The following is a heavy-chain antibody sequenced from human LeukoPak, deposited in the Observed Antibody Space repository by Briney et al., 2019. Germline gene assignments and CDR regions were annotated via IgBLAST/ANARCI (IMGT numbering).Heavy chain of an antibody. CDR2: IIPIFGTA. Sequence: ASVKVSCKASGGTFSSYAISWVRQAPGQGLEWMGGIIPIFGTANYAQKLQGRVTITADESTSTAYMELSSLRSEDTAVYYCARDSGHYDSSGFPLYYFDYWGQGTLVTVSS. CDR1: GGTFSSYA. V-gene: IGHV1-69*13. D-gene: IGHD3-22*01. J-gene: IGHJ4*02. CDR3: ARDSGHYDSSGFPLYYFDY.